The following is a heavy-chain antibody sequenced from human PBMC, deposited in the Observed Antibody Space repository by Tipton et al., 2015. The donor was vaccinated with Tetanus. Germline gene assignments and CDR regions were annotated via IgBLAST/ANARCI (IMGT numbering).Heavy chain of an antibody. CDR3: ARVANRSRRRGFDV. D-gene: IGHD2/OR15-2a*01. V-gene: IGHV4-34*01. Sequence: TLSLTCAVSGGSSSSFYWSWIRQPPGKGLEWIGEINHRGGITYNPSLRGRVTISVDTSKNHFSLNMSSVTAADTAVYYCARVANRSRRRGFDVWGQGTKVAVSS. CDR2: INHRGGI. CDR1: GGSSSSFY. J-gene: IGHJ3*01.